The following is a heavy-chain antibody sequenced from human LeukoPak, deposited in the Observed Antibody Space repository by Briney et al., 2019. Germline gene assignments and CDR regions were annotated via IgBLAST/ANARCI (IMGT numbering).Heavy chain of an antibody. J-gene: IGHJ6*02. CDR1: GFTFDAYA. D-gene: IGHD6-19*01. Sequence: PGRSLRLSCAASGFTFDAYAMHWVRQAPGKGLEWVSGISWNNSSIGYADSVKGRFTISRDNAKNSLYLQMNSLRAADMAFYYCAKLMAGTRVGMDVWGQGTTVTVSS. CDR2: ISWNNSSI. V-gene: IGHV3-9*03. CDR3: AKLMAGTRVGMDV.